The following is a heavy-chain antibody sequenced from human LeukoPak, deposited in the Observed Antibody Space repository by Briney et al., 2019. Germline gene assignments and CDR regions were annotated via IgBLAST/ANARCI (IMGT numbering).Heavy chain of an antibody. D-gene: IGHD3-22*01. CDR3: ARHRDYYDT. Sequence: SETLSLTCTVSGASINNNFWTWIRQPPGKGLEWIGYIYSSGSANYNPSLKSRVTISGDTSKNQISLKLASVTAADTAVYFCARHRDYYDTWGQGTLVTVSS. CDR1: GASINNNF. CDR2: IYSSGSA. J-gene: IGHJ5*02. V-gene: IGHV4-59*08.